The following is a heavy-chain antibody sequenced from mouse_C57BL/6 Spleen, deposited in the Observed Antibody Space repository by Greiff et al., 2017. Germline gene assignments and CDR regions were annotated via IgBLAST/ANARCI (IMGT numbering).Heavy chain of an antibody. D-gene: IGHD1-1*01. Sequence: EVQRVESGGGLVKPGGSLKLSCAASGFTFSDYGMHWVRQAPEKGLEWVAYISSGSSTIYYADTVKGRFTISRDNAKNTLFLQMTSLRSEDTAMYYCAKPLYYYGSSYGYFDVWGTGTTVTVSS. CDR3: AKPLYYYGSSYGYFDV. CDR2: ISSGSSTI. V-gene: IGHV5-17*01. CDR1: GFTFSDYG. J-gene: IGHJ1*03.